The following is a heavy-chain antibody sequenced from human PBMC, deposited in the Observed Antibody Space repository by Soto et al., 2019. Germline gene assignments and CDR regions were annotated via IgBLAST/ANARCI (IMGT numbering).Heavy chain of an antibody. V-gene: IGHV3-23*01. Sequence: PGGSLRLSCAASGFSFATYTMNWVRQAPGRGLEWVSGIIGGDGATFYADSVKGRFTISRDNSKNMLYLQMNSLRAEDTAVYYCANMGGSGSIPFDPWGQGTLVTVSS. CDR3: ANMGGSGSIPFDP. CDR2: IIGGDGAT. D-gene: IGHD3-10*01. J-gene: IGHJ5*02. CDR1: GFSFATYT.